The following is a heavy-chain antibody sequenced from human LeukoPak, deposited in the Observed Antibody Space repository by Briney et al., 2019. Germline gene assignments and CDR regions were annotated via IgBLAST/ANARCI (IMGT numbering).Heavy chain of an antibody. V-gene: IGHV3-23*01. Sequence: GGSLRLSCAASGFTFSSSAMSWVRQAPGKGLEWVSAISNNGGYTYYADSVQGRFTISRDNSKSTLCLQMNSLRAEDTAVYYCARVIGTNKNWFDPWGQGTLVTVSS. D-gene: IGHD2-8*01. CDR3: ARVIGTNKNWFDP. CDR2: ISNNGGYT. J-gene: IGHJ5*02. CDR1: GFTFSSSA.